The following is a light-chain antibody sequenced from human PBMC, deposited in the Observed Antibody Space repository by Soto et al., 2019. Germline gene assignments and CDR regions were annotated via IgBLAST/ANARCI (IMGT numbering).Light chain of an antibody. Sequence: IQMTQSPSSLSAAVGNRVSITCRASQGIRNYLAWYQQKTGKVPKVLIYAASTLQPGVPSRFSGSGYGTDFTITINSLQTDDIETYYCQNYDSDTITFGQGTRLEIK. CDR2: AAS. CDR1: QGIRNY. CDR3: QNYDSDTIT. J-gene: IGKJ5*01. V-gene: IGKV1-27*01.